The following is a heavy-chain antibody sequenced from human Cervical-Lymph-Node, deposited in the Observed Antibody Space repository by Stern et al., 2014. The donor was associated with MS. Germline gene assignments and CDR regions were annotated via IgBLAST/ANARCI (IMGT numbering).Heavy chain of an antibody. J-gene: IGHJ6*02. CDR1: GGSISSGSYY. CDR2: IYTSGST. CDR3: ARDCRLRYFDNYGMDV. V-gene: IGHV4-61*02. D-gene: IGHD3-9*01. Sequence: QVQLQESGPGLVKPSQTLSLTCTVSGGSISSGSYYWSWIRQPAGKGLEWIGRIYTSGSTNYTPSLKSRVTISVDPPKTQFSLKLSSVTAADTAVYYCARDCRLRYFDNYGMDVWGQGTTVTVSS.